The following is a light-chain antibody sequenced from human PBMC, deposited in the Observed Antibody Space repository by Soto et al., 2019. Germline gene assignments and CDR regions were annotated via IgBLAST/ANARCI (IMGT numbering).Light chain of an antibody. CDR2: KTS. V-gene: IGKV1-5*03. CDR1: QTISSW. J-gene: IGKJ1*01. Sequence: DIQMTQSPSTLSASVGDRVTIACRASQTISSWVAWYQQKPGKAPRLLIYKTSSLESGVPSRFSGSGSGTEFTLTISGLQPDDFASYYCQQYNNYPWTFGQGTKVDIK. CDR3: QQYNNYPWT.